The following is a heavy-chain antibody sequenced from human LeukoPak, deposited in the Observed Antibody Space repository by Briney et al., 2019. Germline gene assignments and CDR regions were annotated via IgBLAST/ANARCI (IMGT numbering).Heavy chain of an antibody. Sequence: GGSLRLSCAASGFTFTRYAMSWVRQAPGKGLEWVSVISASSGHTDYADSVKGRFTISRDNSKNTFYLQMNSLGAEDTAVYYCAKDYGGYPLDYWGQGTLVIVSS. CDR3: AKDYGGYPLDY. CDR2: ISASSGHT. CDR1: GFTFTRYA. V-gene: IGHV3-23*01. J-gene: IGHJ4*02. D-gene: IGHD4-23*01.